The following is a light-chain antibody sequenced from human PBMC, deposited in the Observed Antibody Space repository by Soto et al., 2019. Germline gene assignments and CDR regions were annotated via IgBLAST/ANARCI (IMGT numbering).Light chain of an antibody. CDR1: SFNIGAGYD. Sequence: QSVLTQPPSVSGAPGQRVTISCTGSSFNIGAGYDVHWYQQLPGTAPKLLIYNNINRPSGVPDRFSGSKSGTSASLAITGLQPEDEADYYCQSYDNMLSGPGVFGGGTKLTVL. CDR3: QSYDNMLSGPGV. J-gene: IGLJ2*01. CDR2: NNI. V-gene: IGLV1-40*01.